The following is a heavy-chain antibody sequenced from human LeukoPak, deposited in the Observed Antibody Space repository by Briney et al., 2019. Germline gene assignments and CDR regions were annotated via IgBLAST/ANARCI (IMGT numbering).Heavy chain of an antibody. V-gene: IGHV4-34*01. CDR1: GGSFSGYY. CDR2: INHSGST. D-gene: IGHD2-2*02. Sequence: SETLSLTCAVYGGSFSGYYWSWTRQPPGKGLEWIGEINHSGSTNYNPSLKSRVTISVDTSKNQFSLKLSSVTAADTAVYYCASRLDCSSTSCHNYYYYGMDVWGQGTTVTVSS. CDR3: ASRLDCSSTSCHNYYYYGMDV. J-gene: IGHJ6*02.